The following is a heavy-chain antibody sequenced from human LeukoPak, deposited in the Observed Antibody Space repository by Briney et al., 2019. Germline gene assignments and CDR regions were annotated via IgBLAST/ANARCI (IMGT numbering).Heavy chain of an antibody. CDR2: IYYSGST. V-gene: IGHV4-59*08. CDR1: GGSIGSYY. Sequence: SETLSLTCTVSGGSIGSYYWSWIRQPPGKGLEWIGYIYYSGSTNYNPSLKSRVTISVDTSKNQFSLKLSSVTAADTAVYYCARRRRGYSGYDEHGTYYFDYWGQGTLVTVSS. J-gene: IGHJ4*02. D-gene: IGHD5-12*01. CDR3: ARRRRGYSGYDEHGTYYFDY.